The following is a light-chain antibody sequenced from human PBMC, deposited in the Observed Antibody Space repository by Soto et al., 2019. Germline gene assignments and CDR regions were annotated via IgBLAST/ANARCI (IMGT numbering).Light chain of an antibody. CDR2: KAS. CDR3: QQYNSSPLT. Sequence: DIQMTQSPSTLSASVGDRVTITCRASQSISSWLAWYQQKPGKAPKLLIYKASSLESGVPSRFSGSGSGTEFTLTIISLQPDDSGTYYCQQYNSSPLTFGGGTKVEIK. V-gene: IGKV1-5*03. CDR1: QSISSW. J-gene: IGKJ4*01.